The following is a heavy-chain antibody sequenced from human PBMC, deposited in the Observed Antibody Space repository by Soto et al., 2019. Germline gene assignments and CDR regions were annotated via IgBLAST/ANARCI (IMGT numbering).Heavy chain of an antibody. D-gene: IGHD2-2*01. V-gene: IGHV1-46*01. CDR3: ARQVVVVPADSLRYYGMDV. CDR1: GYTFTSYY. J-gene: IGHJ6*02. CDR2: INPSGGST. Sequence: ASVKVSCKASGYTFTSYYMHWVRQAPGQGLEWMGIINPSGGSTSYAQKFQGRVTMTRDKSTSTAYMELSSLRSEDTAVYYCARQVVVVPADSLRYYGMDVWGQGTTVTASS.